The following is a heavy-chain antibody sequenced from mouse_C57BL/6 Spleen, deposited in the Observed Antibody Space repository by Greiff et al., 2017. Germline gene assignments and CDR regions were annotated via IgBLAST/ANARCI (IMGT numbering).Heavy chain of an antibody. CDR3: SISGVYYDYLCAY. Sequence: QVQLQQPGAELVMPGASVKLSCKASGYTFTSSWMHWVQQRPGQGLAWIGEIDPSDSYTNYNQTFKGKSTLTVDTSSRPAYMLLSSLTSEDSAVYYFSISGVYYDYLCAYWGQGTLVTVSA. CDR2: IDPSDSYT. V-gene: IGHV1-69*01. J-gene: IGHJ3*01. D-gene: IGHD2-4*01. CDR1: GYTFTSSW.